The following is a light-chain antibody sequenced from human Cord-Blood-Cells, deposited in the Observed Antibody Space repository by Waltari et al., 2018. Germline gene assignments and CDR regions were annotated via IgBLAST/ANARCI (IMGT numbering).Light chain of an antibody. CDR2: SSS. V-gene: IGKV3-15*01. Sequence: EIVMTQSPATLSASPGERATLSCRASQSVSSNLAWYQQKPGPAPRLLIYSSSTRATGIPARFSGSGSGTEFTLTISSLQSEDFAVYYCQQYNNWPMYTFGQGTKLEIK. CDR1: QSVSSN. J-gene: IGKJ2*01. CDR3: QQYNNWPMYT.